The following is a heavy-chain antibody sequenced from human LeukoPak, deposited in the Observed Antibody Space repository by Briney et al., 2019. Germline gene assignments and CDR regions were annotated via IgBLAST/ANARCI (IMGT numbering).Heavy chain of an antibody. CDR1: GGSISSYY. Sequence: SETLSLTCTVSGGSISSYYWSWIRQPPGKGLEWIGYIYYSGSTNYNPSLKSRVTISVDTFKNQFSLKLSSVTAADTAVYYCARGLYDSSGYYYVDYWGQGTLVTVSS. V-gene: IGHV4-59*01. J-gene: IGHJ4*02. D-gene: IGHD3-22*01. CDR3: ARGLYDSSGYYYVDY. CDR2: IYYSGST.